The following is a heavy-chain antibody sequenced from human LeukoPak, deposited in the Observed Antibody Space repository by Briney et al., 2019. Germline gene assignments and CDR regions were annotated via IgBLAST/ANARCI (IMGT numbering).Heavy chain of an antibody. J-gene: IGHJ3*02. D-gene: IGHD2-15*01. CDR3: ARGLRYCSGGSCYNSDAFDI. V-gene: IGHV3-13*05. Sequence: PGGSLRLSCAASGFTFSSYDMHWVRQATGKGLEWVSAIGTAGDPYYPGSVKGRFTISRENAKNSLYLQMISLRAGDTAVYYCARGLRYCSGGSCYNSDAFDIRGQGTMVTVSS. CDR1: GFTFSSYD. CDR2: IGTAGDP.